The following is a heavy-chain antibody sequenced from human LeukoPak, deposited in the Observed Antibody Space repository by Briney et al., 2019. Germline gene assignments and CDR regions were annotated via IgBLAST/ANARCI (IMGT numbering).Heavy chain of an antibody. Sequence: PGGSLRLSCAASGFTFSSYSMNWVRQAPGKGLEWVSSISSSSSYIYYADSVKGRFTISRDNAKNSLYLQMNSLRAEDTAVYYCARGPYYYDSSGYYADYWGQGTLVTVSS. CDR2: ISSSSSYI. CDR3: ARGPYYYDSSGYYADY. D-gene: IGHD3-22*01. J-gene: IGHJ4*02. V-gene: IGHV3-21*01. CDR1: GFTFSSYS.